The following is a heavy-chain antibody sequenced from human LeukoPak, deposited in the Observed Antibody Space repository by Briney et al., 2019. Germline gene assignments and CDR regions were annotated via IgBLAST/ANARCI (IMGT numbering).Heavy chain of an antibody. V-gene: IGHV4-39*01. CDR1: GGSISSSSYY. CDR3: ARRRRTYYYDSSGYGYFDY. CDR2: IYYRGST. D-gene: IGHD3-22*01. J-gene: IGHJ4*02. Sequence: TSETLSLTCTVSGGSISSSSYYWGWIRQPPGKGLEWIVSIYYRGSTYYNPSLKRRVTISVDTSKNQFSLTLSSVTAADTAVYYCARRRRTYYYDSSGYGYFDYWGQGTLVTVSS.